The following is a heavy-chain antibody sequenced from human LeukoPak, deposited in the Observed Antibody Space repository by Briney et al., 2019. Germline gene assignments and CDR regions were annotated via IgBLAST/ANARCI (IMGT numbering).Heavy chain of an antibody. D-gene: IGHD6-19*01. V-gene: IGHV4-4*02. CDR1: GGSISSSNW. Sequence: SGTLSLTCAVSGGSISSSNWWSWVRQPPGKGLEWIGEIYHSGSTNYNPSLKSRVTISVDTSKNQFSLKLSSVTAADTAVYYCARVHSSGWYDYWGQGTLVTVSS. J-gene: IGHJ4*02. CDR2: IYHSGST. CDR3: ARVHSSGWYDY.